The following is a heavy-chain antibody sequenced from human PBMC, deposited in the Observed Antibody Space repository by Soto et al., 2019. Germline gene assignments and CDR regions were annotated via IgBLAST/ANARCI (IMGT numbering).Heavy chain of an antibody. J-gene: IGHJ4*02. D-gene: IGHD1-26*01. Sequence: QVQLVESGGGVVQPGRSLRLSCAASGFTFSSYGMHWVRQAPGKGLEWVAVIWYDGSNKYYADSVKGRFTISRDNSKNTLYLQMNSLRAEDTAVYYCARAYPDSWSFYGSIDYWGQGTLVTVSS. V-gene: IGHV3-33*01. CDR2: IWYDGSNK. CDR1: GFTFSSYG. CDR3: ARAYPDSWSFYGSIDY.